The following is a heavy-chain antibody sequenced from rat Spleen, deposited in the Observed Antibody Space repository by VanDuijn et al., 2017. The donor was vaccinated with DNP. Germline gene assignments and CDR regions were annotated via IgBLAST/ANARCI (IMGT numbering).Heavy chain of an antibody. CDR1: GYSITSDY. V-gene: IGHV3-1*01. D-gene: IGHD1-7*01. J-gene: IGHJ2*01. CDR3: ARWTRYFDY. CDR2: ITYSGTT. Sequence: EVQLQESGPGLVKPSQSLSLTCSVTGYSITSDYWGWIRKFPGNKMDWIGHITYSGTTTYNPSLKSRISITRDTSKNHFFLQLNSVTTEDTATYYCARWTRYFDYWGQGVMVTVSS.